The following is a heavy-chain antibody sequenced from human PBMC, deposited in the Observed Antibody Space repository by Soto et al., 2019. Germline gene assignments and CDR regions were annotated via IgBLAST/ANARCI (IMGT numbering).Heavy chain of an antibody. V-gene: IGHV5-51*01. J-gene: IGHJ6*02. CDR3: AKTSNTATYAMDV. CDR1: GYNFTSYW. CDR2: IYPGVSDT. Sequence: GESLKISCKGSGYNFTSYWIGWVRQMPGKGLEWMGIIYPGVSDTKYSPSFQGQVTISADKSISTAYLQWSSLKASDTAMYYCAKTSNTATYAMDVWGQGTTVIVSS. D-gene: IGHD5-18*01.